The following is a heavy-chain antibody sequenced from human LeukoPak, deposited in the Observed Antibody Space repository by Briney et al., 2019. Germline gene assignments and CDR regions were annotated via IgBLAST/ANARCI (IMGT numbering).Heavy chain of an antibody. J-gene: IGHJ4*02. D-gene: IGHD5-24*01. V-gene: IGHV3-7*01. CDR3: ARIGSRDGYTVDY. Sequence: GGSLRLSCAASGFTFSSYWMSWVRQTPGKGLEWVANTKQDGSEKYYVDSVRGRFTVSRDNAKNSLYLQMNSLRAEDTAVYYCARIGSRDGYTVDYWGQGTLVTVSS. CDR1: GFTFSSYW. CDR2: TKQDGSEK.